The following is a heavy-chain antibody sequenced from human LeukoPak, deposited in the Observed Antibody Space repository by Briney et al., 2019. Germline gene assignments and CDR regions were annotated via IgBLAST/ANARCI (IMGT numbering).Heavy chain of an antibody. CDR2: INPTGGST. CDR3: ASDLVGATY. J-gene: IGHJ4*02. V-gene: IGHV1-46*01. CDR1: GYTFPSYF. Sequence: ASVKVSCKASGYTFPSYFMHWVRQAPGQGLEWMGIINPTGGSTTYAQKFQGRVTMTRDTSTSTVYMELSSLRSDDTAVYYCASDLVGATYWGQGTLVTVSS. D-gene: IGHD1-26*01.